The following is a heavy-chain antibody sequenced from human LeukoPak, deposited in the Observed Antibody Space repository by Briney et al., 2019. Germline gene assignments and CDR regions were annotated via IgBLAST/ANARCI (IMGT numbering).Heavy chain of an antibody. Sequence: GGSLRLSCAASGFSLTNFAMSWVRQAPGKGLEWVSLIIGSSDDTFYADSVKGRFTISRDNSKNRLYLQMNSLRAEDTALYYCAKGAYDYIEMGYFDYWGQGTLVTVSS. CDR3: AKGAYDYIEMGYFDY. D-gene: IGHD5-12*01. CDR2: IIGSSDDT. CDR1: GFSLTNFA. J-gene: IGHJ4*02. V-gene: IGHV3-23*01.